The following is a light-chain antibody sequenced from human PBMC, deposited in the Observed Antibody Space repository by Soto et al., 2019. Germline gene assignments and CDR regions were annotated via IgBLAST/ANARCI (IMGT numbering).Light chain of an antibody. V-gene: IGKV3-20*01. Sequence: EIVLTQSPATLSLSPGERATLSCRASQSVSSNYLAWYQQKPGQAPRLLIYGASSRATGIPDRFSGSGSGTDFTLTISRLEPEDFTVYYCQQSGSPRTFGQGTKVDIK. CDR1: QSVSSNY. J-gene: IGKJ1*01. CDR2: GAS. CDR3: QQSGSPRT.